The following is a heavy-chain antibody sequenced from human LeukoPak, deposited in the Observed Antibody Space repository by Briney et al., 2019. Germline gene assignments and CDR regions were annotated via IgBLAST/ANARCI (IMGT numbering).Heavy chain of an antibody. J-gene: IGHJ6*02. Sequence: PGRSLRLSCAASGFTFSSYGMHWVRQAPGKGLEWVAVISYDGSNKYYADSVKGRFTISRDNSKNTLYLQMNSLRAEDTAVYYCAEDFLQWLGPGYYYYYGMDVWGQGTTVTVSS. D-gene: IGHD6-19*01. CDR2: ISYDGSNK. V-gene: IGHV3-30*18. CDR1: GFTFSSYG. CDR3: AEDFLQWLGPGYYYYYGMDV.